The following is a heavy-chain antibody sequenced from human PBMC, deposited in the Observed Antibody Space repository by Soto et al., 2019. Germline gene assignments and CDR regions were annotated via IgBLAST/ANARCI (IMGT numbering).Heavy chain of an antibody. J-gene: IGHJ2*01. D-gene: IGHD3-22*01. Sequence: QVQLVQSGAEVKKPGSSVKVSCKASGGTFSSYAISWVRQAPGQGLEWMGGIIPIFGTANYAQKFQGRVTITADDSXXTXDTXLSSLRSEDTAVYYCAMRSEYYYDSSGYQDWYFDLWGRGTLVTVSS. CDR3: AMRSEYYYDSSGYQDWYFDL. CDR1: GGTFSSYA. V-gene: IGHV1-69*12. CDR2: IIPIFGTA.